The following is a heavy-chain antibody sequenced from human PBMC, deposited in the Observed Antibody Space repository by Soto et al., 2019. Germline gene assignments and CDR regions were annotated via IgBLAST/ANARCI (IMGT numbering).Heavy chain of an antibody. CDR1: GFTFSNAW. V-gene: IGHV3-15*07. CDR2: IKSKTDGGTT. J-gene: IGHJ1*01. D-gene: IGHD4-17*01. Sequence: EVQLLESGGGLVKPGGSLRLSCAASGFTFSNAWMNWVRQAPGKGLEWVGRIKSKTDGGTTDYAAPVKGRFTISRDDSTNTLYLPMNSLKAEDAAVYYCACHGFVTTGIRGQGTLVTVSS. CDR3: ACHGFVTTGI.